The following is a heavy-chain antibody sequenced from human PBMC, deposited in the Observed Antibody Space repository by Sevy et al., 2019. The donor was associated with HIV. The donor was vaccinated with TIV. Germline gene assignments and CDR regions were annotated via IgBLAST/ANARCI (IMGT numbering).Heavy chain of an antibody. V-gene: IGHV3-33*01. CDR1: GFSFSNYG. J-gene: IGHJ2*01. CDR2: IWSDGSIK. Sequence: GGSLRLSCVASGFSFSNYGMHWVRQAPGKGLEWVAAIWSDGSIKYYADSVRGRFTISRDNSKNTVYPQMNSLRVEDTAIYSCARESGSNWYFDLWGRGTLVTVSS. D-gene: IGHD1-26*01. CDR3: ARESGSNWYFDL.